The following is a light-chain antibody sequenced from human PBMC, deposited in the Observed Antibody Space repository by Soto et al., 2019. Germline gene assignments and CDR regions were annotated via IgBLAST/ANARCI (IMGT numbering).Light chain of an antibody. CDR3: QQYNSWPPIT. CDR1: QSVGSN. CDR2: GAS. V-gene: IGKV3-15*01. J-gene: IGKJ5*01. Sequence: DIVMTQSPATLPVSPGQRVTLSCRASQSVGSNLAWYQQTPGQAPRLLIYGASTRATDVPARFSGGGSGTEFTLTISSLQSEDFAVYYCQQYNSWPPITFGQGTRLEIK.